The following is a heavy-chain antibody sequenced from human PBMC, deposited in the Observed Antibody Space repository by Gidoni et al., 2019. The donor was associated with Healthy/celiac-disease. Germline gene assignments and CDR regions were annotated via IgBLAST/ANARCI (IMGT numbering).Heavy chain of an antibody. D-gene: IGHD6-13*01. CDR2: IYYSGST. CDR3: ARLGAAAGAYYYYGMDV. CDR1: GGSTSSYY. Sequence: QVQLQESGPGLVKPSETLSLTCTVSGGSTSSYYWSWIRQPPGKGLEWIWYIYYSGSTNYNPSLKSRVTISVDTSKNQFSLKLSSVTAADTAVYYCARLGAAAGAYYYYGMDVWGQGTTVTVSS. J-gene: IGHJ6*02. V-gene: IGHV4-59*08.